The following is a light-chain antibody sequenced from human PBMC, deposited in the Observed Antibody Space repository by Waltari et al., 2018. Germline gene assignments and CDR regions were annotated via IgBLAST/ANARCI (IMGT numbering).Light chain of an antibody. CDR2: KAS. CDR3: QQYDSFWT. Sequence: DIQMTQSPSPLSASVGDRVTITCRASESISNWLAWYQQKPGKAPKVLIHKASSLESGVPSRFSGSGSATEFTLTISNLQPDDVATYYCQQYDSFWTFGQGTKVEIK. V-gene: IGKV1-5*03. J-gene: IGKJ1*01. CDR1: ESISNW.